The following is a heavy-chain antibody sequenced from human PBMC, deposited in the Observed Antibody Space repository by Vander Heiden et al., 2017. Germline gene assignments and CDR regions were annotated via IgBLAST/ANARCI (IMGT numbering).Heavy chain of an antibody. D-gene: IGHD2-2*02. Sequence: EVQLVESGGGLVKPGGSLSLSCAASGFTFRSYSMKWVGQAPGRGCGCVSSISKMNRYMYDADSVKGRFTSARDNAKNSLDLQMNSGRAEDTGEEYGAREGRYPPVDPWGQGTLGTGAS. CDR3: AREGRYPPVDP. CDR2: ISKMNRYM. V-gene: IGHV3-21*01. CDR1: GFTFRSYS. J-gene: IGHJ5*02.